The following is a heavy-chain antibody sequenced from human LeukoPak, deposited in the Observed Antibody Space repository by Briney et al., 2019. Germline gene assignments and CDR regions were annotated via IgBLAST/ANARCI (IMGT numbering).Heavy chain of an antibody. CDR2: INSDGSST. V-gene: IGHV3-74*01. Sequence: GGSLRLSCAASGFPYSDYAMSWVRQAPGKGLEWVSRINSDGSSTSYADSVKGRFTISRDNAKNTLYLQMNSLRAEDTAVYYCARDSYDHHDYWGQGTLVTVSS. J-gene: IGHJ4*02. D-gene: IGHD5-12*01. CDR1: GFPYSDYA. CDR3: ARDSYDHHDY.